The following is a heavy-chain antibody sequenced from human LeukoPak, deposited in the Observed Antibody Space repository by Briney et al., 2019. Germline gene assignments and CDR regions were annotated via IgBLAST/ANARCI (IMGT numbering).Heavy chain of an antibody. V-gene: IGHV3-23*01. D-gene: IGHD3-10*01. Sequence: GGSLRLSCAASGFTFISYAMSWVRQAPGKGLEWVSSLSGNAGRPYYADSVKGRFTISRDNSKNTLYLQMNSLRAEDTAVYYCAKDLGYYYGSGSYAYYFDFWGQGTLVTVSS. CDR2: LSGNAGRP. J-gene: IGHJ4*02. CDR3: AKDLGYYYGSGSYAYYFDF. CDR1: GFTFISYA.